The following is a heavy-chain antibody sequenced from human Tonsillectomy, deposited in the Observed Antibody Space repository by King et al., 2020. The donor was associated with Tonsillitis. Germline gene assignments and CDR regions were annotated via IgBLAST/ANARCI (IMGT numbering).Heavy chain of an antibody. D-gene: IGHD3-10*01. CDR3: ARALTRGYFDY. Sequence: QLQESGPGLVKPSETLSLTCTVSGGSISNYYWSWIRQPPGKGLEWIGYIYYSGSTNYNPSLKSRVSFSVDTSKNQFSLKLSSVTAADTAVYYCARALTRGYFDYWGHGPLVTVSS. CDR2: IYYSGST. V-gene: IGHV4-59*01. J-gene: IGHJ4*01. CDR1: GGSISNYY.